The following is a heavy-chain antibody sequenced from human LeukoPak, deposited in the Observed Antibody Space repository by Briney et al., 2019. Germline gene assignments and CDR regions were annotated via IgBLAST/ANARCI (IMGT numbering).Heavy chain of an antibody. V-gene: IGHV4-59*12. CDR2: IYYSGST. CDR3: ARRTGTTGTTFWFDP. D-gene: IGHD1-1*01. CDR1: GGSISRYY. Sequence: SETLSLTCIVSGGSISRYYWSWIRQPPGKGLEWIGYIYYSGSTNYNPSLKSRVTISVDTSKNQFSLKLSSVTAADTAVYYCARRTGTTGTTFWFDPWGQGTLVTVSS. J-gene: IGHJ5*02.